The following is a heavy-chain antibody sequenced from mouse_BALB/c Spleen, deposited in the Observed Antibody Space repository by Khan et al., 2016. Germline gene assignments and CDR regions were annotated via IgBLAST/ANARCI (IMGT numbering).Heavy chain of an antibody. CDR2: INPYTGGT. CDR3: ARSYKEPWFAY. CDR1: GYSFTGYT. V-gene: IGHV1-18*01. D-gene: IGHD2-10*01. Sequence: VQLQQSGPELVKPGASLKISCKASGYSFTGYTINWVKQSQGKNLEWIGLINPYTGGTIYNQKFKGKATLTADKSSSTAYMALLSLTSEDSVVFYCARSYKEPWFAYWGQGTLVTVSA. J-gene: IGHJ3*01.